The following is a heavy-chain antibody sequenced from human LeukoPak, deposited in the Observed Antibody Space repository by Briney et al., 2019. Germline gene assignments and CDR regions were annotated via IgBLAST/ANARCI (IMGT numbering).Heavy chain of an antibody. CDR1: GFTFSSYW. J-gene: IGHJ4*02. CDR3: ARAAGDSGAFDY. D-gene: IGHD3-10*01. Sequence: GGSLRLSCAASGFTFSSYWMSWVRQAPGKGLEWVANIKQDGSEKYYVDSVKGRFTISRDNARNSLYLQMNSLKTEDTAVYYCARAAGDSGAFDYWGQGTLVTVSS. V-gene: IGHV3-7*03. CDR2: IKQDGSEK.